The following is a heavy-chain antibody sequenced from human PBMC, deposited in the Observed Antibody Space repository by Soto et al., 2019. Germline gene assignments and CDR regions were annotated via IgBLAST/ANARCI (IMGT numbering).Heavy chain of an antibody. V-gene: IGHV1-18*01. J-gene: IGHJ6*03. CDR2: ISAYNGNT. Sequence: ASVKVSCKASGYTFTSYGISWVRQAPGQGLEWMGWISAYNGNTNYAQKLQGRVTLTADTSTSRAYMELRSLRSDDTAVYYCARGVCSGGSCYLVLYYYMDVWGKGTTVTVSS. CDR1: GYTFTSYG. CDR3: ARGVCSGGSCYLVLYYYMDV. D-gene: IGHD2-15*01.